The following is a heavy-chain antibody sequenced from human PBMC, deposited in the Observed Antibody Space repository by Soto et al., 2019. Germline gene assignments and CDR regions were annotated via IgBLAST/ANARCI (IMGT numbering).Heavy chain of an antibody. D-gene: IGHD6-6*01. V-gene: IGHV3-30-3*01. CDR1: GFTFSSYA. CDR3: ARGGPGSSSSLGAYYFDY. J-gene: IGHJ4*02. CDR2: ISYDGSNK. Sequence: GGSLRLSCAASGFTFSSYAMHWVRQAPGKGLEWVAVISYDGSNKYYADSVKGRFTISRDNSKNTLYLQMNSLRAEDTAVYYCARGGPGSSSSLGAYYFDYWGQGTLVTVSS.